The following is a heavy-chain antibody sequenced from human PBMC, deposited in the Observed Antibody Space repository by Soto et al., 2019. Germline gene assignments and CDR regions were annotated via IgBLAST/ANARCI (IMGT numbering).Heavy chain of an antibody. V-gene: IGHV3-11*01. J-gene: IGHJ4*02. Sequence: QVQLVESGGGLVKPGGSLRLSCAASGFTFSDYYMSWIRQAPGKGLEWVSYISSSGSTIYYADSVKGRFTISRDNAKNSMYLQMTSLRAEDTAVYYCARSHDEYSSGWYVEISDYWGQGTLVTVSS. CDR2: ISSSGSTI. CDR1: GFTFSDYY. CDR3: ARSHDEYSSGWYVEISDY. D-gene: IGHD6-19*01.